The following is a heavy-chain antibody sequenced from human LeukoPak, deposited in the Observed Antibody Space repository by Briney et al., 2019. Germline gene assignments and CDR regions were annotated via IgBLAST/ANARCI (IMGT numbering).Heavy chain of an antibody. V-gene: IGHV3-23*01. Sequence: GGSLRLSCTASGFTVSNNYVNWVRQAPGKGLDWVSAISGSGVTTHYAGSVQGRFSISRDNSKNTLYLQMNSLRVEDTALYYCVKKVVVGATSPYSDFQDWGQGTLVTVSS. J-gene: IGHJ1*01. CDR1: GFTVSNNY. CDR2: ISGSGVTT. D-gene: IGHD1-26*01. CDR3: VKKVVVGATSPYSDFQD.